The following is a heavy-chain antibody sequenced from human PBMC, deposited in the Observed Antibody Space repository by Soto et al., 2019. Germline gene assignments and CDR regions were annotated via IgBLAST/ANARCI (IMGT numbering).Heavy chain of an antibody. D-gene: IGHD3-22*01. Sequence: KSSETLSLTCTVSGGSISSGDYYWSWIRQPPGKGLEWIGYIYYSGSTYYNPSLKSRVTISVDTSKNQFSLKLSSVTAADTAVYYCASGDWGPGSSGYYFFDYWGQGTLGTVSS. CDR2: IYYSGST. CDR1: GGSISSGDYY. J-gene: IGHJ4*02. CDR3: ASGDWGPGSSGYYFFDY. V-gene: IGHV4-30-4*01.